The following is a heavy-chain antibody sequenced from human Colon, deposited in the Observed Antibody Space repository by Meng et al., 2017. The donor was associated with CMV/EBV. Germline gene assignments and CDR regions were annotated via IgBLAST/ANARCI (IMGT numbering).Heavy chain of an antibody. V-gene: IGHV1-8*01. CDR3: ARVGARVIVVVPAAIPMIWFDP. Sequence: ASVKVSCKASGYFFNTYVITWVRQAPGQGPEWMGWMNPNSGNEGYARKFQGRVTMTRDTSISTAYMELSRLRSDDTAVYYCARVGARVIVVVPAAIPMIWFDPWGQGTLVTVSS. J-gene: IGHJ5*02. CDR1: GYFFNTYV. D-gene: IGHD2-2*01. CDR2: MNPNSGNE.